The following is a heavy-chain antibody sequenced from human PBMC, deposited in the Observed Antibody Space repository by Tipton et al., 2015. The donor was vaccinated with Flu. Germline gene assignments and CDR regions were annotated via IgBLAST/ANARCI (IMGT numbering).Heavy chain of an antibody. V-gene: IGHV4-31*03. CDR2: IYYSGST. J-gene: IGHJ4*02. D-gene: IGHD3-10*01. CDR3: ARRHYYGSGKHNYYFDY. Sequence: LRLSCTVSGGSISSGGYYWSWIRQHPGKGLEWIGYIYYSGSTYYNPSLKSRVTISVDTSKSQFSLKLSSVTAADTAVYYCARRHYYGSGKHNYYFDYWGQGTLVTVSS. CDR1: GGSISSGGYY.